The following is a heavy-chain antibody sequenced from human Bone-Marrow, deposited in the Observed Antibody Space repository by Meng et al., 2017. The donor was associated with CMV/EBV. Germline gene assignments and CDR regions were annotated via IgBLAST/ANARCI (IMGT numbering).Heavy chain of an antibody. CDR3: ARQSSGDYSISY. CDR2: IYYSGST. J-gene: IGHJ4*02. V-gene: IGHV4-39*01. D-gene: IGHD4-11*01. Sequence: GSLRLSCAASGFTFSSYEMNWVRQAPGKGLEWIGSIYYSGSTYYNPSLKSRVTISVDTSKNQFSLKLSSVTAADTAVYYCARQSSGDYSISYWGQGTLVTVSS. CDR1: GFTFSSYE.